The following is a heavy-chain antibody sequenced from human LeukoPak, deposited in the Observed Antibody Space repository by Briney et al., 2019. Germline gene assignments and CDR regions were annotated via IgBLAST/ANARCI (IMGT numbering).Heavy chain of an antibody. V-gene: IGHV4-39*07. Sequence: SETLSLTCTVSGGSISSYYWGWIRQPPGKGLEWIGSIYYSGSTYCNPSLRSRVTISLDTSKNQFSLKLSSVTAADTAVYYCASGSPFYGMDVWGQGTTVTVSS. J-gene: IGHJ6*02. CDR1: GGSISSYY. CDR3: ASGSPFYGMDV. D-gene: IGHD6-25*01. CDR2: IYYSGST.